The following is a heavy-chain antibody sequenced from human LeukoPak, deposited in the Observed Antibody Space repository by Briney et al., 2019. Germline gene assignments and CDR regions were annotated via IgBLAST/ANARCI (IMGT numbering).Heavy chain of an antibody. J-gene: IGHJ4*02. V-gene: IGHV3-48*01. CDR3: ARAKGSASSYQIVVVPAALDY. Sequence: PGGSLRLSCAASGFTFSSYSMNWVRQAPGKGLEWVSYISSSSSTIYYADSVKGRFTISRDNAKNSLYLQMNSLRAEDTAVYYCARAKGSASSYQIVVVPAALDYWGQGTLVTVSS. CDR2: ISSSSSTI. CDR1: GFTFSSYS. D-gene: IGHD2-2*01.